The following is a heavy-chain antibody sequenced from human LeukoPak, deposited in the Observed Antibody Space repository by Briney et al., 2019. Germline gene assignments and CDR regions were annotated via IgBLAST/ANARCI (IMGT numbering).Heavy chain of an antibody. D-gene: IGHD4-23*01. J-gene: IGHJ2*01. CDR2: IFYSGRA. CDR3: ARIGHGANSHLKWYFDL. V-gene: IGHV4-39*01. CDR1: GVSISSTTYY. Sequence: PSETLSLTCTVSGVSISSTTYYWGWLRQPPGKGLEWVGSIFYSGRAYYNPSLKSRLAIPLDTSKNQFSLRLTSVTAADTGVYFCARIGHGANSHLKWYFDLWGRGTLVTVSS.